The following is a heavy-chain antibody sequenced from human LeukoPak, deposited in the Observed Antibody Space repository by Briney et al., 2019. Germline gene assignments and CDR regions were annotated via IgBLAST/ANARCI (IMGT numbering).Heavy chain of an antibody. J-gene: IGHJ6*03. CDR3: ARFKKQWLVRLRSSYYYYMDV. CDR2: ISSSGSTI. CDR1: GFTFSSYE. V-gene: IGHV3-48*03. D-gene: IGHD6-19*01. Sequence: GGPLRLSCAASGFTFSSYEMNWVRQAPGKGLEWVSYISSSGSTIYYADSVKGRFTISRDNAKNSLYLQMNSLRAEDTAVYYCARFKKQWLVRLRSSYYYYMDVWGKGTTVTISS.